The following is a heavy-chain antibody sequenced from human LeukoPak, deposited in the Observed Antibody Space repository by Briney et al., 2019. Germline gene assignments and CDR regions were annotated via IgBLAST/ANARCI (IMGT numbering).Heavy chain of an antibody. CDR3: AKERAYCGGDCPNWFDP. CDR1: GSTFSSHA. CDR2: ISGSGGST. D-gene: IGHD2-21*01. J-gene: IGHJ5*02. Sequence: PGGSLRLSCAASGSTFSSHAMSWVRQAPGKGLEWVSAISGSGGSTYYADSVKGRFTISRDNSKNTLYLQMNSLRAEDTAVYYCAKERAYCGGDCPNWFDPWGQGTLVTVSS. V-gene: IGHV3-23*01.